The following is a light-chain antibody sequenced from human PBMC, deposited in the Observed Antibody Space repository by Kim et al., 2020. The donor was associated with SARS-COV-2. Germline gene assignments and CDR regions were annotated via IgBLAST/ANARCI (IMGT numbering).Light chain of an antibody. Sequence: ALGQTVRITCQGDSLRSYYATWYQQKPGQAPIVVIYGKNNRPSGIPDRFSGSSSGDTASLTITCTQAGDEADYYCNSRGSNDNVLFGGGTQLTVL. CDR3: NSRGSNDNVL. CDR1: SLRSYY. CDR2: GKN. V-gene: IGLV3-19*01. J-gene: IGLJ2*01.